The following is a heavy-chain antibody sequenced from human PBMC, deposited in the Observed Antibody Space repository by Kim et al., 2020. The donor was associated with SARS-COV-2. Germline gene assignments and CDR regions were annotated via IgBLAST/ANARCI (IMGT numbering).Heavy chain of an antibody. CDR3: AGGGESYGGNPHWYFDL. CDR2: IIPIFGTA. D-gene: IGHD4-17*01. V-gene: IGHV1-69*13. Sequence: SVKVSCKASGGTFSSYAISWVRQAPGQGLEWMGGIIPIFGTANYAQKFQGRVTITADESTSTAYMELSSLRSEDTAVYYCAGGGESYGGNPHWYFDLWGRGTLVTVSS. CDR1: GGTFSSYA. J-gene: IGHJ2*01.